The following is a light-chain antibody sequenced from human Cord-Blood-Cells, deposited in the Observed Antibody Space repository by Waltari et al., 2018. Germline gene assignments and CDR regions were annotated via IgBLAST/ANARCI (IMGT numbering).Light chain of an antibody. V-gene: IGLV2-14*01. CDR2: DVS. Sequence: QSALTQPASVSGSPGQSITISCTGTSSDVGGYNYVSWYQQHPGKAPKLMIYDVSKRCAGVSKCFSGSKSGNTASLTISGLQAEDEADYYCSSYTSSSTYVFGTGTKVTVL. CDR3: SSYTSSSTYV. CDR1: SSDVGGYNY. J-gene: IGLJ1*01.